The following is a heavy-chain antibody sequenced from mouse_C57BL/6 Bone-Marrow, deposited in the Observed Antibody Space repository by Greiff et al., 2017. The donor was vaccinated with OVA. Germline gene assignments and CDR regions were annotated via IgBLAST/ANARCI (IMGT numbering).Heavy chain of an antibody. D-gene: IGHD1-1*01. CDR2: IYPGDGDT. V-gene: IGHV1-82*01. CDR1: GYAFSSSW. CDR3: ARPNYYGSPYYAMDY. J-gene: IGHJ4*01. Sequence: QVQLKESGPELVQPGASVKISCKASGYAFSSSWMNWVKQRPGKGLEWIGRIYPGDGDTNYNEKFKGKATLTADKASSTAYMQLSSLTSEEYAVYFCARPNYYGSPYYAMDYWGQGTSVTVSS.